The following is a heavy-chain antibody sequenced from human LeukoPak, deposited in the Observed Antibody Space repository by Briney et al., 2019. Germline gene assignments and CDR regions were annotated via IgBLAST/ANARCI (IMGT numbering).Heavy chain of an antibody. CDR1: GYSISSGYY. D-gene: IGHD3-3*01. V-gene: IGHV4-38-2*02. CDR2: IYHSGST. Sequence: SETVSLTCTVSGYSISSGYYWGWIRQPPGKGLEWIGSIYHSGSTYYNPSLKSRVTISVDTSKNQFSLKLSSVTAADTAVYYCAKLVREWLPAFPYMDVWGKGTTVTVSS. J-gene: IGHJ6*03. CDR3: AKLVREWLPAFPYMDV.